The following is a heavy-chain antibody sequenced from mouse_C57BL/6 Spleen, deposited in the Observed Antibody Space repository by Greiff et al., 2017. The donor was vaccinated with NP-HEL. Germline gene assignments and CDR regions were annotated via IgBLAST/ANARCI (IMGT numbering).Heavy chain of an antibody. V-gene: IGHV5-16*01. CDR2: INYDGCST. Sequence: EVKLMESEGGLVQPGSSMKLSCTASGFTFSNYYMAWVRQVPEKGLEWVANINYDGCSTYYLDNLKSRIIISRDNAKNRLYLQMSSLKSEDTATYYCARNYDYLDYWGQGTTLTVSS. D-gene: IGHD2-4*01. CDR3: ARNYDYLDY. CDR1: GFTFSNYY. J-gene: IGHJ2*01.